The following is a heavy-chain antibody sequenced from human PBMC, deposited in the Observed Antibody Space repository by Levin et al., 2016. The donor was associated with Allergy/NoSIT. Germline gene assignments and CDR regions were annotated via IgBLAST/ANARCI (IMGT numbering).Heavy chain of an antibody. CDR3: ARENFDY. V-gene: IGHV1-2*02. CDR2: IHPNTGVT. J-gene: IGHJ4*02. CDR1: GYTFTGLL. Sequence: ASVKVSCKPSGYTFTGLLYRTGYDRPLGQGLEWMGWIHPNTGVTKSAQRFQGRVTVTRDTSISTAYMELSWLTSDDTAVYYCARENFDYWGQGTLVTVSS.